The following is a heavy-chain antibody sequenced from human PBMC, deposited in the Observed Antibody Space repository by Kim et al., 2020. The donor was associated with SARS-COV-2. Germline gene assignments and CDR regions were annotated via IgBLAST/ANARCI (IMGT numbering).Heavy chain of an antibody. V-gene: IGHV3-7*04. J-gene: IGHJ6*02. Sequence: KGRFTISRDNAKNSLYRQMNSLRAEDTAVYYCARGRIAVAGNYYYYGMDVWGQGTTVTVSS. D-gene: IGHD6-19*01. CDR3: ARGRIAVAGNYYYYGMDV.